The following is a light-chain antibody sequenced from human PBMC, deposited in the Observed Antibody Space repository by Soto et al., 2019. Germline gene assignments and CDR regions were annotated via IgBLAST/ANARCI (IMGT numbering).Light chain of an antibody. V-gene: IGKV3-20*01. CDR1: QSIMNTF. J-gene: IGKJ1*01. CDR3: QQYGSLPRT. Sequence: EIVLTQSPGTLSLSPGERATLSCRASQSIMNTFLSWYQQKPGQAPRLLIYGTSSRATGIPDRFSGSGSGTDFTLTICRLEPEDFAVYFCQQYGSLPRTFGQGTKVEIK. CDR2: GTS.